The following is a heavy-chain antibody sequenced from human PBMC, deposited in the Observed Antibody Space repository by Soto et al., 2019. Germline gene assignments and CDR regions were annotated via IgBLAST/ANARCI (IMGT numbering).Heavy chain of an antibody. J-gene: IGHJ4*02. D-gene: IGHD6-19*01. CDR2: IYTSGST. V-gene: IGHV4-4*07. CDR1: GGSICSYY. Sequence: QVQLQESGPGLVKPSETLSLTCTVSGGSICSYYWSWIRQPAGKGLEWIGRIYTSGSTNYNPSLKSRVTMSVDTSKNQFSLKLSSVTAADTAVYYCARSTYSSGWWFFDYWGQGTLVTVSS. CDR3: ARSTYSSGWWFFDY.